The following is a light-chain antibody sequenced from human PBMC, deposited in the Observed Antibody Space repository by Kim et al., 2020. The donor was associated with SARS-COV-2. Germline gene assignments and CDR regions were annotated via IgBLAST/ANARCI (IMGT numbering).Light chain of an antibody. Sequence: PGKTARITRGGNNIGSKRVHWYQQKPGQASVLVIYYDSDRPSGIPERFSGSNSGNTATLTISRVEAGDEADYYCQVWDSSSDHWVFGGGTQLTVL. V-gene: IGLV3-21*04. CDR3: QVWDSSSDHWV. J-gene: IGLJ3*02. CDR2: YDS. CDR1: NIGSKR.